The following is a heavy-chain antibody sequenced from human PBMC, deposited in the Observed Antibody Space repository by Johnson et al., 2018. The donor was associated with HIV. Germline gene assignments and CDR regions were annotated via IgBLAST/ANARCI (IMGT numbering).Heavy chain of an antibody. J-gene: IGHJ3*02. Sequence: QLVESGGGLVQPGRSLRLSCAASGFTFDDYAMHWVRQAQGKGLEWVSGISWNGGSIGYADSVKGRFSISRDHAKNSLYLQMNSLRVEDTALYYCTNTGIDAFDIWCQGTMVTVS. CDR3: TNTGIDAFDI. CDR2: ISWNGGSI. CDR1: GFTFDDYA. D-gene: IGHD2-8*02. V-gene: IGHV3-9*01.